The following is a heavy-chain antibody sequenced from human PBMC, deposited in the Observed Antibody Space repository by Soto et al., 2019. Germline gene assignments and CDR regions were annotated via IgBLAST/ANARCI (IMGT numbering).Heavy chain of an antibody. CDR3: VRXKETSGWGAFDY. D-gene: IGHD6-19*01. CDR2: INGDGSVT. V-gene: IGHV3-74*01. Sequence: EVQLVESGGGLVQPGGSLRLSCTASGFTFSGFWMHWVXXAPGKGLVWVSRINGDGSVTNYADSVKGRFTISRDNXXXXXXXXMXXXXXXXXXVXXXVRXKETSGWGAFDYWGQGTLVTVSS. CDR1: GFTFSGFW. J-gene: IGHJ4*02.